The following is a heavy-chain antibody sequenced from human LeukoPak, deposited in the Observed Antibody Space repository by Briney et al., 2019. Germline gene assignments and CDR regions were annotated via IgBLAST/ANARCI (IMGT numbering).Heavy chain of an antibody. V-gene: IGHV3-66*04. Sequence: GGSLRLSCAASGFTVSSNYMSWVRQAPGKGLEWVSVIYSGGSTYYADSVKGRFTISRDNSKNTLYLQMNSLRAEDTAVYYCARHRPAVAGRRGVLAFDYWGQGTLVTVSS. D-gene: IGHD6-19*01. CDR2: IYSGGST. J-gene: IGHJ4*02. CDR1: GFTVSSNY. CDR3: ARHRPAVAGRRGVLAFDY.